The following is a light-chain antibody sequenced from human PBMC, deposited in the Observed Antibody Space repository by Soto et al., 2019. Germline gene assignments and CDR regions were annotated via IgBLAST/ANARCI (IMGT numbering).Light chain of an antibody. V-gene: IGLV2-14*01. Sequence: QSALTQPASVSGSPGQSITLSCTGTTSDVGGYHYVSWYQQHPGKAPKLLIYEVSNRPSEVSNRFSGSKSDNTASLTISGLQAEDEADYYCSSYTSASSYVFGTGTKVTVL. CDR2: EVS. CDR3: SSYTSASSYV. CDR1: TSDVGGYHY. J-gene: IGLJ1*01.